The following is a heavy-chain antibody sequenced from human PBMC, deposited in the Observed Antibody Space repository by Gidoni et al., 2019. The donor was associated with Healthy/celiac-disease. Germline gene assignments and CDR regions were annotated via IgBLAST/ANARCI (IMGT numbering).Heavy chain of an antibody. J-gene: IGHJ4*02. D-gene: IGHD6-13*01. V-gene: IGHV3-33*01. CDR3: ARDKSPGYSSSWGDY. Sequence: ADSVKGRFTISRDNSKNTLYLQMNSLRAEDTAVYYCARDKSPGYSSSWGDYWGQGTLVTVSS.